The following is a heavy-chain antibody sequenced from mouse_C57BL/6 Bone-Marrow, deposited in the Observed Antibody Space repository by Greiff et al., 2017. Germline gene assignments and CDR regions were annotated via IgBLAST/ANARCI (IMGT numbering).Heavy chain of an antibody. CDR1: GYTFTSYW. CDR2: IDPSDSYT. Sequence: QVQLQQPGAELVMPGASVKLSCKASGYTFTSYWMHWVKQRPGQGLEWIGEIDPSDSYTNYNHKFKGKSTLTVDKSSSTAYMRLSSLTSEDSAVYYCASAGYAMDYWGQGTSVTVSS. J-gene: IGHJ4*01. V-gene: IGHV1-69*01. CDR3: ASAGYAMDY.